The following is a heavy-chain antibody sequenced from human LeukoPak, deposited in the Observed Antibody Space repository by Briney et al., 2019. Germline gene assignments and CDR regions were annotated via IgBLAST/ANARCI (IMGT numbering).Heavy chain of an antibody. J-gene: IGHJ3*02. D-gene: IGHD4-17*01. CDR3: AKDPNGDYVGTFDM. V-gene: IGHV3-23*01. Sequence: PGGSLRLSCAVSGIRFSNFGMSWVRQAPGKGPEWVSFISGNGGRTDYAESVKGLFTISRDNSKNTVYLQMNSLRDEDTAAYYCAKDPNGDYVGTFDMWGRGTMVTVSS. CDR1: GIRFSNFG. CDR2: ISGNGGRT.